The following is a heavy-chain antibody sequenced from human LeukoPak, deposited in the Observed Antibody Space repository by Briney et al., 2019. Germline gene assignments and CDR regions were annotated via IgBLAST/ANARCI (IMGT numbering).Heavy chain of an antibody. J-gene: IGHJ5*02. D-gene: IGHD6-13*01. CDR2: IYTSGST. Sequence: SETLSLTCTVSGGSISSYYWSWIRQPAGKGLEWIGRIYTSGSTNCNPSLKSRVTMSVDTSKNQFSLKLSSVTAADTAVYYCARWVKARSSWYGMYNWFDPWGQGTLVTVSS. V-gene: IGHV4-4*07. CDR3: ARWVKARSSWYGMYNWFDP. CDR1: GGSISSYY.